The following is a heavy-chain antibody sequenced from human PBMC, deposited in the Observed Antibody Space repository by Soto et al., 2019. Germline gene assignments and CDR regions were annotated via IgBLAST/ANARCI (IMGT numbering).Heavy chain of an antibody. Sequence: TRSLTGGISGDSVSSNSAAWNWIRQSPSRGLEWLGRTYYRSKWYNDYAVSVKSRITINPDTSKNQFSLQLNSVTPEDTAVYYCARELYYYGAGSYYIHYFDYWGQGTLVTVS. CDR1: GDSVSSNSAA. CDR3: ARELYYYGAGSYYIHYFDY. J-gene: IGHJ4*02. V-gene: IGHV6-1*01. D-gene: IGHD3-10*01. CDR2: TYYRSKWYN.